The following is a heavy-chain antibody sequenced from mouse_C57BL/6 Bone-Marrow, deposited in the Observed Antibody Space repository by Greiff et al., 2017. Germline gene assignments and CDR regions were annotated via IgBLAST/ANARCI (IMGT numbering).Heavy chain of an antibody. CDR2: INPYNGGT. Sequence: EVQLQQSGPVLVKPGASVKMSCKASGYTFTDYYMNWVKQSHGKSLEWIGVINPYNGGTSYNQKFKGKATLTVDKSSSTAYMELNSLTSEDSAVYYCARDGTTVVAHDYWGQGTTLTVSS. CDR3: ARDGTTVVAHDY. J-gene: IGHJ2*01. CDR1: GYTFTDYY. D-gene: IGHD1-1*01. V-gene: IGHV1-19*01.